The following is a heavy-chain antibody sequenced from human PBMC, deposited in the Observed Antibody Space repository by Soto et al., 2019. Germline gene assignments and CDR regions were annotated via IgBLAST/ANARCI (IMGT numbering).Heavy chain of an antibody. J-gene: IGHJ4*02. D-gene: IGHD2-2*01. Sequence: QVQLQESGPGLVKPSQTLSLTCTVSGGSISSGGYYWSWIRQHPGKGLEWIGYIYYSGSTYYNPSIQSRFTISVDTSKNQVSLKLSSVTAAATAVYYGARASLEGTSCSLDYWGQGTLVTVSS. CDR3: ARASLEGTSCSLDY. CDR1: GGSISSGGYY. V-gene: IGHV4-31*03. CDR2: IYYSGST.